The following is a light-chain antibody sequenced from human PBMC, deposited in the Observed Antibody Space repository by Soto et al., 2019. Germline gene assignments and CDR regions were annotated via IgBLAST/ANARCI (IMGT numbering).Light chain of an antibody. V-gene: IGKV3-11*01. Sequence: EIVLAQSTATLSLSPGERANLSCRASQDISNFLAWYQQRPGQAPRLLIYDASNRATGIPARFSGSGSGTDFTLTIVGLEPEDFAIYYCQQRASWPPFTFGQGTKLEV. CDR1: QDISNF. CDR3: QQRASWPPFT. CDR2: DAS. J-gene: IGKJ2*01.